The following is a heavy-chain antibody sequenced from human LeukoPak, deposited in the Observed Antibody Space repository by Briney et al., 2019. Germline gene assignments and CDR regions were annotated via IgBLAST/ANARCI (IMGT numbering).Heavy chain of an antibody. CDR1: GGSFSDSY. V-gene: IGHV4-59*08. Sequence: SETLSLTCTVSGGSFSDSYWSWVRQPPGKGLEWIGHVYDSGSTTHNPSLKSRVAISLDTSKNQFSLKLSSVTAADTAVYFCARHMPWELPPGAYDYWGQGSLVTVSS. CDR2: VYDSGST. CDR3: ARHMPWELPPGAYDY. D-gene: IGHD1-26*01. J-gene: IGHJ4*02.